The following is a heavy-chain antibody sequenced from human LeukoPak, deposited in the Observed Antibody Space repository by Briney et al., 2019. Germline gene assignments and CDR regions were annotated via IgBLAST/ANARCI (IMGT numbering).Heavy chain of an antibody. D-gene: IGHD5-18*01. V-gene: IGHV3-66*01. J-gene: IGHJ4*02. CDR3: ARFTAPKRYSYGNYFDY. CDR2: IYSGGST. CDR1: GFTVSSNY. Sequence: PGGSLRLSCAASGFTVSSNYMSWVRQAPGKGLEWVSVIYSGGSTYSADSVKGRFTISRDNSKNTLYLQMNSLRAEDTAVYYCARFTAPKRYSYGNYFDYWGQGTLVTVSS.